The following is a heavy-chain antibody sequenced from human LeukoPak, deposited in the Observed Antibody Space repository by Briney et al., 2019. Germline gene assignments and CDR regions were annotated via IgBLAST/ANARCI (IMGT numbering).Heavy chain of an antibody. CDR3: ARSTAHYYGSGSYYY. Sequence: ASVKVSCKASGYTFTSYGISWVRQAPGQGLEWMGWISAYNGNTNYAQKLQGRVTMTTDTSTSTAYMELSRLRSDDTAVYYCARSTAHYYGSGSYYYWGQGTLVTVSS. CDR2: ISAYNGNT. V-gene: IGHV1-18*01. CDR1: GYTFTSYG. J-gene: IGHJ4*02. D-gene: IGHD3-10*01.